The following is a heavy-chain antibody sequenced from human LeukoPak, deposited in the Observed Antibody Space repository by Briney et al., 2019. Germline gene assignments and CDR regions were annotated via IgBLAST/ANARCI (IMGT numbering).Heavy chain of an antibody. Sequence: ASVKVSCMASGYTFTSYLISWVRQAPGQGLEWMGWINAYNGNTDYAQRLQGRVTKTTDTSTSTAYMELRSLRSDDTAVYYCARDRHIAAAVYYYYMDVWGKGTPVTVSS. J-gene: IGHJ6*03. CDR3: ARDRHIAAAVYYYYMDV. V-gene: IGHV1-18*01. D-gene: IGHD6-13*01. CDR1: GYTFTSYL. CDR2: INAYNGNT.